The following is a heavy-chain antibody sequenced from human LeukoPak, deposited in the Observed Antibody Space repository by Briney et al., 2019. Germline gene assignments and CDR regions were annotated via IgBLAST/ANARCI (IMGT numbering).Heavy chain of an antibody. CDR1: GFTFTAVS. CDR3: TTGNP. Sequence: GGSLRLSCATSGFTFTAVSMSCVRQAPGKGLEWIGLIRSKVENETTEYAAPVKGRFSTSRDDSKATLYLEMKRLKVDDTGVYYCTTGNPWGQGTLVTV. J-gene: IGHJ1*01. CDR2: IRSKVENETT. V-gene: IGHV3-15*01.